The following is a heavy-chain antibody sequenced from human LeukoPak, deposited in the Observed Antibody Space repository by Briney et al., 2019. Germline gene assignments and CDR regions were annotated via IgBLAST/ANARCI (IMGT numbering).Heavy chain of an antibody. CDR2: IYYSGST. CDR1: GGSISSYY. V-gene: IGHV4-59*01. J-gene: IGHJ4*02. D-gene: IGHD3-10*02. CDR3: ARGVFGEYPFDY. Sequence: PSETLSLTCTVSGGSISSYYWSWIRQPPGKGLEWIGYIYYSGSTNYNPSLKSRVTISVDTSKNQFSLEQSSVTAADTAVYYCARGVFGEYPFDYWGQGTLVTVSS.